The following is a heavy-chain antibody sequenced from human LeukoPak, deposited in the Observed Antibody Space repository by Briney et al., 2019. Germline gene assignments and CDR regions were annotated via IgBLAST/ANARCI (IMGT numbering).Heavy chain of an antibody. D-gene: IGHD1-26*01. V-gene: IGHV3-23*01. J-gene: IGHJ4*02. Sequence: GGALRLSCAASGFTFSSYGMSWVGQAPGEGLEWVSAIRGSGGRTYYADSVKGRFTISRHNSKNTLYLQMNSLRAEDTAVYYCARPSGSHPRWGQGTLVTVSS. CDR1: GFTFSSYG. CDR2: IRGSGGRT. CDR3: ARPSGSHPR.